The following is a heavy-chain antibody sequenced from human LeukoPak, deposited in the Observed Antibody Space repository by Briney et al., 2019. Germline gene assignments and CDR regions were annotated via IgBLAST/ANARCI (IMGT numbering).Heavy chain of an antibody. CDR2: IYYSGST. V-gene: IGHV4-39*07. D-gene: IGHD2-15*01. Sequence: PSETLSLTCAVSGGSISGSSYYWGWIRQPPGKGLEWIGSIYYSGSTYYNPSLKSRVTISVDTSKNQFSLKLSSVTAADTAVYYCARGEDFDYWGQGTLVTVSS. CDR1: GGSISGSSYY. CDR3: ARGEDFDY. J-gene: IGHJ4*02.